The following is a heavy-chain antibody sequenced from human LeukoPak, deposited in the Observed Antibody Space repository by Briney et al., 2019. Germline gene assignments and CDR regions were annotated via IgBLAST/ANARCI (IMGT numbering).Heavy chain of an antibody. V-gene: IGHV4-34*01. CDR1: GGSFSGYY. Sequence: SETLSLTCAVYGGSFSGYYWSWIRQPPGKGLEWIGEINHSGSTNYNPSLKSRVTISVDTSKNQFSLKLSSVTAADTAVYYCARHLPEDGYQLLNYYYYYGMDVWGQGTTVTVSS. J-gene: IGHJ6*02. CDR3: ARHLPEDGYQLLNYYYYYGMDV. D-gene: IGHD2-2*01. CDR2: INHSGST.